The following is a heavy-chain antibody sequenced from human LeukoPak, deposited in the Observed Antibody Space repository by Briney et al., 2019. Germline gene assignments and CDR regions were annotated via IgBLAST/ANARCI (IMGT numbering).Heavy chain of an antibody. D-gene: IGHD1-26*01. J-gene: IGHJ4*02. CDR1: GFTFAVYT. V-gene: IGHV3-43*01. CDR2: ISWDGGST. Sequence: PGGSLRLSCAASGFTFAVYTMHWIRKAPGKGLEWVSVISWDGGSTYYADSVKGRFTISRDNSKNSLYLQMNSLRTEDTALYYCAKNIVGATRGGYYFDYWGQGTLVTVSS. CDR3: AKNIVGATRGGYYFDY.